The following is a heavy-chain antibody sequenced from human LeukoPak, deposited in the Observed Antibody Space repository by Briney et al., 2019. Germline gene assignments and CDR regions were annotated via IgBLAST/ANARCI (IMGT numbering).Heavy chain of an antibody. V-gene: IGHV3-74*01. J-gene: IGHJ6*02. CDR2: INSDGSST. Sequence: PRGSLRLSCAASGFTFSSYWMHWVRQAPGKGLVWVSRINSDGSSTSYADSVKGRFTISRDNAMNTLYLQMNSLRAEDTAVYYCAMVRGYYYHGLDVWGQGTTVTVSS. D-gene: IGHD3-10*01. CDR1: GFTFSSYW. CDR3: AMVRGYYYHGLDV.